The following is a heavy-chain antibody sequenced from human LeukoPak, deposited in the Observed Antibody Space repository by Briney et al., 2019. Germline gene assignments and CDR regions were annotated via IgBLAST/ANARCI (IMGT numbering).Heavy chain of an antibody. D-gene: IGHD3-9*01. Sequence: GGSLKLSCAASGFTFSGSAMHWVRQASGKGLEWVGRIRSKPNNYATEYAASVKGRFTISRDDSKNTAYLQMNSLKTEDTAVYYCAKFYDILTGYFDYWGQGTLVTVSS. CDR2: IRSKPNNYAT. CDR3: AKFYDILTGYFDY. CDR1: GFTFSGSA. V-gene: IGHV3-73*01. J-gene: IGHJ4*02.